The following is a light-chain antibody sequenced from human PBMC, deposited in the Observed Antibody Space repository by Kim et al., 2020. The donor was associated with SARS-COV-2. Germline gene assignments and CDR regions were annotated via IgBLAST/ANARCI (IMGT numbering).Light chain of an antibody. V-gene: IGKV3-20*01. CDR2: GAS. CDR3: QQYGTSPET. J-gene: IGKJ4*01. Sequence: SPGERATLSCRASQSFSSNYLAWYQQKPGQAPRLLIYGASSRATGIPDRFSGSGSGTDFTLSINRLEPEDFAVYYCQQYGTSPETFGGGTKLDIK. CDR1: QSFSSNY.